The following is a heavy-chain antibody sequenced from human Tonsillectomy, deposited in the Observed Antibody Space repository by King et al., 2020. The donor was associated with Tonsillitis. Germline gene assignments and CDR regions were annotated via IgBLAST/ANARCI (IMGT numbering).Heavy chain of an antibody. Sequence: VQLVESGGGLVKPGGSLRLSCAASGFTFSSYSMNWVRHAPGKGLEWVSAISSSSSYIYYADSVKGRFTISRDNAKNSLYLQMNSLRAEDTAVYYCARALEDYGMDVWGQGTTVTVSS. CDR2: ISSSSSYI. CDR1: GFTFSSYS. J-gene: IGHJ6*02. CDR3: ARALEDYGMDV. V-gene: IGHV3-21*01. D-gene: IGHD3-3*01.